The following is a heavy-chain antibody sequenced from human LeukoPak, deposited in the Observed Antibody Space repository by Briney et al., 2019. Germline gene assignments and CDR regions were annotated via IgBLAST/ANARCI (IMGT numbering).Heavy chain of an antibody. CDR2: IYSGGIT. J-gene: IGHJ4*01. CDR1: GFIVSGDY. V-gene: IGHV3-66*01. CDR3: TRAKRGPFDY. Sequence: GGSLRLSCAASGFIVSGDYMAWVRQAPGKGLEWVSVIYSGGITYYADSVKGRFTISRDNSKNTLYLQMNTLRPDDTAVYYCTRAKRGPFDYWGQGTLVTVSS.